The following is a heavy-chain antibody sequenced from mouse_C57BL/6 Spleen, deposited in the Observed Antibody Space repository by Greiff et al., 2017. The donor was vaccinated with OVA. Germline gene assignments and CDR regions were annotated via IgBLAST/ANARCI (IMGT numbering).Heavy chain of an antibody. V-gene: IGHV1-76*01. CDR1: GYTFTDYY. J-gene: IGHJ4*01. CDR3: ARGNSNSYAMDY. CDR2: IYPGSGNT. D-gene: IGHD2-5*01. Sequence: VQLQQSGAELVRPGASVKLSCKASGYTFTDYYINWVKQRPGQGLEWIARIYPGSGNTYYNEKFKGKATLTAEKSSSTAYMQLSSLTSEDSAVYFCARGNSNSYAMDYWGQGTSVTVSS.